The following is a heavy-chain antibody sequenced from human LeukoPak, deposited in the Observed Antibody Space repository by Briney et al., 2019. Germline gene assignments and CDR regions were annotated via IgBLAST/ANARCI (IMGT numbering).Heavy chain of an antibody. J-gene: IGHJ4*02. CDR2: IYYSGST. CDR1: GGPISSYY. V-gene: IGHV4-59*01. CDR3: ARGTKGDSFDY. D-gene: IGHD3-10*01. Sequence: SETLSLTCTVSGGPISSYYWSWIRQPPGKGLEWIGYIYYSGSTNYNPSLKSRVTISVDTSKNQFSLKLSSVTAADTAVYYCARGTKGDSFDYWGQGTLVTVSS.